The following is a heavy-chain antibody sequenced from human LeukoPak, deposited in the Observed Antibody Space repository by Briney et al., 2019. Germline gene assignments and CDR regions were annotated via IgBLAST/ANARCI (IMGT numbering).Heavy chain of an antibody. CDR3: ARDRLAGGVDY. CDR2: IYHSGST. V-gene: IGHV4-30-2*01. CDR1: GGSISSGGYY. Sequence: SETLSLTCTVSGGSISSGGYYWSWIRQPPGKGPEWIGYIYHSGSTYYNPSLKSRVTISVDRSKNQFSLKLSSVTAADTAVYYCARDRLAGGVDYWGQGTLVTVSS. J-gene: IGHJ4*02. D-gene: IGHD3-9*01.